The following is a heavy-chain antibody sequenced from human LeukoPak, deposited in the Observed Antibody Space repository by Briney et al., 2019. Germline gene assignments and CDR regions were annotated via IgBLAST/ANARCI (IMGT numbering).Heavy chain of an antibody. CDR3: ASYDSSGFFDY. D-gene: IGHD3-22*01. CDR2: IYYSGST. J-gene: IGHJ4*02. V-gene: IGHV4-59*01. CDR1: GGSISSYY. Sequence: PSETLSLTCTVSGGSISSYYWSWIQQPPGKGLEWIGYIYYSGSTNYNPSLKSRVTISVDTSKNQFSLKLSSVTAADTAVYYCASYDSSGFFDYWGQGTLVTVSS.